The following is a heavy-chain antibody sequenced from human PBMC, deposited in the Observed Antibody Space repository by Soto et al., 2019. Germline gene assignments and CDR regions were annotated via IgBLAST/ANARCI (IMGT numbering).Heavy chain of an antibody. J-gene: IGHJ6*02. D-gene: IGHD3-9*01. CDR2: IYPGDSDT. CDR3: ARHGNDILTGYPNYYYYYGMDV. V-gene: IGHV5-51*01. CDR1: GCSFTSYW. Sequence: XESLKSACKGSGCSFTSYWIGWVRQMPGKGLEWMGIIYPGDSDTRYSPSFQGQVTISADKSISTAYLQWSSLKASDTAMYYCARHGNDILTGYPNYYYYYGMDVWGQGTTVTVSS.